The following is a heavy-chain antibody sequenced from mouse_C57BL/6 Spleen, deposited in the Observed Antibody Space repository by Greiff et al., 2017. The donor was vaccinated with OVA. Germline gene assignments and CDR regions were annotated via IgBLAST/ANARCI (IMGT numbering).Heavy chain of an antibody. J-gene: IGHJ4*01. Sequence: LVESGPELVKPGDSVKISCKASGYSFTGYFMNWVMQSHGKSLEWIGRINPYNGDTFYNQKFKGKATLTVDKSSSTAHMELRSLTSEDSAVYYCAGDYSNYEAMDYWGQGTSVTVSS. CDR2: INPYNGDT. CDR1: GYSFTGYF. D-gene: IGHD2-5*01. CDR3: AGDYSNYEAMDY. V-gene: IGHV1-20*01.